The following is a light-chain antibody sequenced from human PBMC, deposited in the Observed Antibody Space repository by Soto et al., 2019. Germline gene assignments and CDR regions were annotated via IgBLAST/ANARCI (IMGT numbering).Light chain of an antibody. CDR2: VAS. Sequence: EIVLTQSPATLSLSPGERATLSCRASQSVSSYLAWYQHKPGQAPRLLIYVASNRATGIPARFSGSGSGTDFTLTISRLEPEDFAVYYCLHRYNWPLTFGGGTKVEIK. V-gene: IGKV3-11*01. J-gene: IGKJ4*01. CDR3: LHRYNWPLT. CDR1: QSVSSY.